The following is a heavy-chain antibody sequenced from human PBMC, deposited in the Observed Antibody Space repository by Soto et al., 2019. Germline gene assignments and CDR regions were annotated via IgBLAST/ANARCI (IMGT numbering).Heavy chain of an antibody. Sequence: LSLTCAVSGASISMTGFHWGWIRQPPGQGLEWIGSVYESVNTYYNSSLKSRVTISVDTSKNQSSLELKSVTAADTAVYYCSRRGSGHTFDYWGQGTLVTVSS. CDR3: SRRGSGHTFDY. CDR1: GASISMTGFH. CDR2: VYESVNT. V-gene: IGHV4-39*01. D-gene: IGHD2-21*01. J-gene: IGHJ4*02.